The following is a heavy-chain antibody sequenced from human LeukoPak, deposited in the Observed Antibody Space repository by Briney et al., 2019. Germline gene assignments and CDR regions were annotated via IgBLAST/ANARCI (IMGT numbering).Heavy chain of an antibody. CDR2: ISPYNGNT. V-gene: IGHV1-18*01. D-gene: IGHD3-10*01. Sequence: ASVKVSCKASGYTFSSYGISWVRQAPGQGLEWVGWISPYNGNTKYAQKVQGRVTMTTDTSTGTAYMELRSLRSVDTAVYYCATCEQTYGSGSYKDAFDIWGQGTMVTVSS. J-gene: IGHJ3*02. CDR3: ATCEQTYGSGSYKDAFDI. CDR1: GYTFSSYG.